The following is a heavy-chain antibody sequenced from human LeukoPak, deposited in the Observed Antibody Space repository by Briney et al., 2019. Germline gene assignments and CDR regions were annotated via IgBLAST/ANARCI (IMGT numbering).Heavy chain of an antibody. D-gene: IGHD2-21*01. Sequence: GGSLRLSCADSGFTFSSYAMSWVRQAPGKGLEWVSAISGSGGSTYYADSVKGRFTISRDNSKNTLYLQMNSLRAEDTVVYYCAKESTWGVVVIAIPSYFDYWGQGTLVTVSS. CDR3: AKESTWGVVVIAIPSYFDY. J-gene: IGHJ4*02. CDR2: ISGSGGST. CDR1: GFTFSSYA. V-gene: IGHV3-23*01.